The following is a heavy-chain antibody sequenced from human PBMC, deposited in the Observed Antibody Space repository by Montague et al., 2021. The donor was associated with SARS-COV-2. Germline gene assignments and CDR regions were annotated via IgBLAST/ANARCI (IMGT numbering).Heavy chain of an antibody. D-gene: IGHD3-22*01. CDR2: INHSGST. CDR3: ARFRNYYDSSGYYY. CDR1: GGSFSGYY. V-gene: IGHV4-34*01. J-gene: IGHJ4*02. Sequence: SETLSLTCAVYGGSFSGYYWSWIRQPPGKGLEWIGEINHSGSTNYNPSLKSRVTISVDTSKNQFSLKLSSVTAADTAVYYCARFRNYYDSSGYYYWGQGTLVTVSS.